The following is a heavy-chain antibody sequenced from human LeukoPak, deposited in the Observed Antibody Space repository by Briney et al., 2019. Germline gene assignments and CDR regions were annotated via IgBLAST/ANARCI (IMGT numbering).Heavy chain of an antibody. V-gene: IGHV3-30*18. CDR1: GFTFCSYG. D-gene: IGHD2-21*02. CDR3: AKGTAYCGGDCYSVVY. CDR2: ISYDESNK. J-gene: IGHJ4*02. Sequence: WGTLRLSCAASGFTFCSYGMHWVRQAPGKGLVGVAVISYDESNKYYADSVKGRFTISRDNSKNTLYLQMNSLRAEDTAGYYCAKGTAYCGGDCYSVVYWGQGTLVTVSS.